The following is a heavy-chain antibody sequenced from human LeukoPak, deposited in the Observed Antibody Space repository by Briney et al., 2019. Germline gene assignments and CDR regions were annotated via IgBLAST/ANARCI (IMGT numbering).Heavy chain of an antibody. CDR2: IYSGGST. CDR1: GFTVSSNY. V-gene: IGHV3-53*01. Sequence: GGSLRLSCAASGFTVSSNYMSWVRQAPGKGLEWVSVIYSGGSTYYADSVKGRFTISRDNSKNTLYLQMNSLRAEDTAVYYCARMGPGQQSYYFDYWGQGTLVTVSS. J-gene: IGHJ4*02. CDR3: ARMGPGQQSYYFDY. D-gene: IGHD6-13*01.